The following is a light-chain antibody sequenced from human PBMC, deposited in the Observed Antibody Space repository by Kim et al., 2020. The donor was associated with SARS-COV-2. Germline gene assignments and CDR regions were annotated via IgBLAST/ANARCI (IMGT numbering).Light chain of an antibody. CDR2: RAS. CDR3: LQYDNLPYT. CDR1: QDITDY. V-gene: IGKV1-33*01. J-gene: IGKJ2*01. Sequence: SASVGDRVTITCQASQDITDYLNWYQQKPVKAPQLLIYRASILETGVPSRFSGSGSGTDFTFTISSLQAEDIATYSCLQYDNLPYTFGQGTKLEI.